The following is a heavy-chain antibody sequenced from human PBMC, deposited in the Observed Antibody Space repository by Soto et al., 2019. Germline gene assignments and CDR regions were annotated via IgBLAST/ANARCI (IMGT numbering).Heavy chain of an antibody. CDR2: IYYSGST. Sequence: QVQLQESGPGLVKPSQTLSLTCTVSGGSITSGVYYWSWIRQHPGKGLEWIGYIYYSGSTYYNPSLKSRVNISVDTSKNQFSLKLSSVTAADTAVYYCARSPEATVPAFDYWGQGTLVTVSS. D-gene: IGHD4-17*01. CDR1: GGSITSGVYY. CDR3: ARSPEATVPAFDY. V-gene: IGHV4-31*03. J-gene: IGHJ4*02.